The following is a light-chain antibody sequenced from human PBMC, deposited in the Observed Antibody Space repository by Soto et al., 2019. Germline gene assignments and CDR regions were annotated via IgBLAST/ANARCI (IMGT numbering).Light chain of an antibody. CDR3: QQYNKYFPGYT. CDR2: DGS. V-gene: IGKV1-5*01. CDR1: QSIDTL. J-gene: IGKJ2*01. Sequence: DIQMTQSPSTLSASVGDRVTISCRASQSIDTLLAWYQHKPGKAPKLLIYDGSSLESGVPSRFSGTGSGTEFTLTISSLQPDDFATYYCQQYNKYFPGYTFDQGTKLEI.